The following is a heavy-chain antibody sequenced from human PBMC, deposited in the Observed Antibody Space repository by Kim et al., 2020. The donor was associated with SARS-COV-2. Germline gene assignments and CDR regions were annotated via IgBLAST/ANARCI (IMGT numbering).Heavy chain of an antibody. CDR3: AKVPNPSGPDYFDY. V-gene: IGHV3-23*01. J-gene: IGHJ4*02. Sequence: ADSVKGRFTISRDNSKNTLYLQMNSLRAEDTAVYYCAKVPNPSGPDYFDYWGQGTLVTVSS. D-gene: IGHD3-10*01.